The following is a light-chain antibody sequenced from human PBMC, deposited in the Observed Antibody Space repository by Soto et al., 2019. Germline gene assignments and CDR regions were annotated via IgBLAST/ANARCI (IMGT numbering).Light chain of an antibody. CDR2: DAS. J-gene: IGKJ1*01. V-gene: IGKV3-20*01. Sequence: EIVLTQSPVTLSLSPGERATLSCRASQSVSSNYLAWYQQRPGQAPRLLIYDASSRATGVPDRFSGSGSGTDFTLTISRLEPEDFAVYYCHQYGGSPGTLGQGTKVEIK. CDR1: QSVSSNY. CDR3: HQYGGSPGT.